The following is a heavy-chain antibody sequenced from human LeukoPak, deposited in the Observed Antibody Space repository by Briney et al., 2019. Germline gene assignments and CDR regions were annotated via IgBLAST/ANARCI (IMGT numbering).Heavy chain of an antibody. Sequence: SGGSLRLSCAASGFTFSDYYMSWIRQAPGKGLEWVSYISSSGSTIYYADSVKGRFTISRDNAKNSLYLQMNSLRAEDTAVYYCARLAPYYYDSSGYHFDYWGQGTLVTVSS. D-gene: IGHD3-22*01. V-gene: IGHV3-11*04. CDR3: ARLAPYYYDSSGYHFDY. CDR2: ISSSGSTI. CDR1: GFTFSDYY. J-gene: IGHJ4*02.